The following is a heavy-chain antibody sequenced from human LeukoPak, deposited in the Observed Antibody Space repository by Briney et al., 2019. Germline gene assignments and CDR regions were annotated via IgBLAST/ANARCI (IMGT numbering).Heavy chain of an antibody. J-gene: IGHJ4*02. CDR3: ASIQKIDY. CDR2: VSTTGGST. CDR1: SFTFSSYV. V-gene: IGHV3-23*01. Sequence: GGSLRLSCGASSFTFSSYVMSWVRQAPGKGLEWVSTVSTTGGSTYYADSVKGRFIISRDNSKNTLYVQMNSLRAEDTAVYYCASIQKIDYWGQGTLVTVSS.